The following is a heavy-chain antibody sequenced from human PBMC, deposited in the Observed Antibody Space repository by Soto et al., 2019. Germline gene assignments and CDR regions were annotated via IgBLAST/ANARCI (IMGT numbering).Heavy chain of an antibody. CDR3: AREKSGSLDY. CDR1: GYTYTSHG. Sequence: ASVKVSCKASGYTYTSHGITWVRQAHGQGFEWMGWISAYSANTGYAQKFQGRVTMTRNTSISTAYMELSSLRSEDTAVYYCAREKSGSLDYWGQGTLVTVSS. CDR2: ISAYSANT. V-gene: IGHV1-8*02. D-gene: IGHD6-13*01. J-gene: IGHJ4*02.